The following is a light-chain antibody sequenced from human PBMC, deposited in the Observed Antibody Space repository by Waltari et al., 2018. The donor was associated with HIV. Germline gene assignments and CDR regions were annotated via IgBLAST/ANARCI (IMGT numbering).Light chain of an antibody. J-gene: IGKJ1*01. CDR2: SAS. CDR3: QQYGSSPRT. V-gene: IGKV3-20*01. Sequence: EIVLTQSPDTLSLSPGERATLSCRASQSVNSNFLAWYQQKPGQAPRLLIVSASSRATHIPDRFSGSGSGADCTLTIARLETEDFAVYYCQQYGSSPRTFGQGTKVELK. CDR1: QSVNSNF.